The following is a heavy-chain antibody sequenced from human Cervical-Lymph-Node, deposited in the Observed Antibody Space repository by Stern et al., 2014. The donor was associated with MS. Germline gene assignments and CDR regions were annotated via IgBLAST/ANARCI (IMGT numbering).Heavy chain of an antibody. CDR1: GGSISSGSSY. CDR2: IHYNGNT. J-gene: IGHJ3*02. Sequence: VHLVESGPGLVKPSQTLSLTCSVSGGSISSGSSYWRWIRQHPGKGLEWISYIHYNGNTYYNSSLKSRVHLSADTSKNQFSLELSSVTAAVTAVYYCARLSSDAFDIWGQGTLVTVSS. V-gene: IGHV4-31*03. CDR3: ARLSSDAFDI.